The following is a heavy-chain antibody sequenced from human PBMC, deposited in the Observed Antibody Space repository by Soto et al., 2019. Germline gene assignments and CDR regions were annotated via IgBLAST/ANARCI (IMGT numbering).Heavy chain of an antibody. CDR1: GGSINSGRFY. V-gene: IGHV4-31*03. D-gene: IGHD3-9*01. CDR2: ISDSGSS. J-gene: IGHJ4*02. CDR3: ARTTFYDIFTAYYSLFDY. Sequence: SETLSLTCTVSGGSINSGRFYWSWIRQHPGKGLEWIGHISDSGSSYYNPSLESRVTISVDTSKNQFSLKLSAVTAADTAVYFCARTTFYDIFTAYYSLFDYWGQGTMVTVSS.